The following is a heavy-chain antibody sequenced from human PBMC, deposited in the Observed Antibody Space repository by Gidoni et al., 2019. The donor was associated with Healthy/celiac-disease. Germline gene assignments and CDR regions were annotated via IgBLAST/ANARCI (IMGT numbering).Heavy chain of an antibody. CDR3: AAGYSSIAADY. V-gene: IGHV4-4*02. J-gene: IGHJ4*02. Sequence: VQLQESGPGLVKPSGPLSLTSAVPGGSISSRNWGSWVRQPPGKGLEWSGEILRSGSTNYNPSLKSRVTISVDKSKNQFSLKLSSVTAADTAVYYCAAGYSSIAADYWGQGTLVTVSS. D-gene: IGHD6-19*01. CDR2: ILRSGST. CDR1: GGSISSRNW.